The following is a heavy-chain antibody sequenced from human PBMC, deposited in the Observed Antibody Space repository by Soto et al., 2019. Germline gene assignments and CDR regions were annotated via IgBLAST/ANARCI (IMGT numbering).Heavy chain of an antibody. Sequence: SETLSLTCTVSSGSINNYYWSWIRQPPGKGLEWIAYIYYSGSTNYSPSLKSRVTISVDTSKSQFSLKLNSVTAADTAVYYCARLSYPGGPGDPWYFDYWGQGTPVTVSS. CDR2: IYYSGST. CDR1: SGSINNYY. D-gene: IGHD3-16*01. CDR3: ARLSYPGGPGDPWYFDY. V-gene: IGHV4-59*01. J-gene: IGHJ4*02.